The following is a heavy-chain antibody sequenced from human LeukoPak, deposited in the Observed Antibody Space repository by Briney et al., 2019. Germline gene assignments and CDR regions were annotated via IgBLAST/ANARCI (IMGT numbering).Heavy chain of an antibody. CDR3: ATGLTRRTTVTSPFDY. V-gene: IGHV1-8*01. CDR1: GYTFTSYD. Sequence: GASVKVSCKASGYTFTSYDINWVRQATGQGLEWMGWMNPNSGNTGYAQKFQGRVTMTRNTSISTAYMELSSLRSEDTAVYYCATGLTRRTTVTSPFDYWGQGTLVTVSS. CDR2: MNPNSGNT. J-gene: IGHJ4*02. D-gene: IGHD4-17*01.